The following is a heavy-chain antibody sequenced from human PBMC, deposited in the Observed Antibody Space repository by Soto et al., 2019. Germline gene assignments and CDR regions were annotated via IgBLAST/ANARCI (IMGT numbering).Heavy chain of an antibody. CDR2: IYYSGST. CDR1: GASIYNGGYY. V-gene: IGHV4-61*08. Sequence: SETLSLTCSVSGASIYNGGYYWSWIRQPPGKGLEWIGYIYYSGSTNYNPSLKSRVTISVDTSKNQFSLKLSSVTAADTAVYYCARAYGGYADYWGQGALVTVSS. CDR3: ARAYGGYADY. D-gene: IGHD5-12*01. J-gene: IGHJ4*02.